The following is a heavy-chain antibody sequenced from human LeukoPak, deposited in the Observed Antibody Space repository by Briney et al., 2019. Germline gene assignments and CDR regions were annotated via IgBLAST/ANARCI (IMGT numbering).Heavy chain of an antibody. J-gene: IGHJ3*02. Sequence: PSETLSLTCTVSGGSVSSGSYYWSWIRQPPGKGLEWIGYIYYSGSTNYNPSLKSRVTISVDTSKNQFSLKLSSVTAADTAVYYCARASYYDSSGYSTTKAFDIWGQGTMVTVSS. CDR2: IYYSGST. CDR3: ARASYYDSSGYSTTKAFDI. CDR1: GGSVSSGSYY. V-gene: IGHV4-61*01. D-gene: IGHD3-22*01.